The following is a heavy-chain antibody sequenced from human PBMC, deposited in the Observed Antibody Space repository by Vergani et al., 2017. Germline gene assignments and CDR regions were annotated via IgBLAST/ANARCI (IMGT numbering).Heavy chain of an antibody. Sequence: EVQLLESGGGLVQPGGSLRLSCAASGFTFSSYWMSWVRQAPGKGLEWVANIKQDGSEKYYVDSVKGRFTISRDNAKNSLYLQMNSLRAEDTAVYYCARDGAMGYSYGYGDYWGQGTLVTVSS. V-gene: IGHV3-7*01. D-gene: IGHD5-18*01. CDR3: ARDGAMGYSYGYGDY. CDR1: GFTFSSYW. J-gene: IGHJ4*02. CDR2: IKQDGSEK.